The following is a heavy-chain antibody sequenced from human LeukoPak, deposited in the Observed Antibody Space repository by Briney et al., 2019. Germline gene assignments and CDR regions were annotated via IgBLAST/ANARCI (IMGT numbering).Heavy chain of an antibody. J-gene: IGHJ4*02. CDR2: INWNGGST. CDR3: ARGPHRAYYGSGSFYLDY. Sequence: PGGSLRLSCAASGFTFDDYGLSWVRPAPGKGLEWVSGINWNGGSTGYADTVKGRFTISRENAKNSLYLQMNSLRAGDTAVYYCARGPHRAYYGSGSFYLDYWGQGTLVTVSS. D-gene: IGHD3-10*01. V-gene: IGHV3-20*04. CDR1: GFTFDDYG.